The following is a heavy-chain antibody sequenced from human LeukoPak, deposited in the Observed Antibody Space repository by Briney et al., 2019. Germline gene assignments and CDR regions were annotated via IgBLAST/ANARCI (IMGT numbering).Heavy chain of an antibody. V-gene: IGHV1-2*02. J-gene: IGHJ6*03. CDR1: GYTFIGYY. Sequence: ASVKVSCKASGYTFIGYYMHWVRQAPGQGLEWMGWINPNSGGTNYAQKFQGRVTMTRDTSISTAYMELSRLRSDDTAVYYCARAPRYGDYKYYYYHYMDVWGKGTTVTISS. CDR2: INPNSGGT. CDR3: ARAPRYGDYKYYYYHYMDV. D-gene: IGHD4-17*01.